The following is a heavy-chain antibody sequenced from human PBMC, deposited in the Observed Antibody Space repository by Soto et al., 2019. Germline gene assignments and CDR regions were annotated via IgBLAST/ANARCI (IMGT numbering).Heavy chain of an antibody. J-gene: IGHJ4*02. CDR1: GFTFSSYA. Sequence: EVQLLESGGGLVQPGGSLRLSCGASGFTFSSYAMSWVRQAPGKGLEWVSAISGSGTSTYYADSVKGRFTISRDNSKSTLYLQMNSLRAEDTAIYYCAKDLRKGAHTVAAILDYWGQGTLVTVSS. V-gene: IGHV3-23*01. D-gene: IGHD6-19*01. CDR2: ISGSGTST. CDR3: AKDLRKGAHTVAAILDY.